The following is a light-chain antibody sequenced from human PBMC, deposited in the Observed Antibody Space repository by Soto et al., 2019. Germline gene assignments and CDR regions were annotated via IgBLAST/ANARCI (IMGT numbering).Light chain of an antibody. V-gene: IGKV1-39*01. J-gene: IGKJ2*01. CDR2: AAS. CDR1: QSISSY. Sequence: DIQMTQSPSSLSASVGDRVTITCRARQSISSYLNWYQQKPGKANKLLIYAASSLQSEVPSRFRGSGSGTDFTLTISSLQPEDFATYYCQQSYSTPYTFGQGTKLEIK. CDR3: QQSYSTPYT.